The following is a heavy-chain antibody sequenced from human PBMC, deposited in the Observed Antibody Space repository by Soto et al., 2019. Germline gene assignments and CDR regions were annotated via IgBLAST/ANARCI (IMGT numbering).Heavy chain of an antibody. CDR2: ISGSGGST. V-gene: IGHV3-23*01. CDR3: ARRGSGSYYDY. Sequence: EVQLLESGGGLVQPGGSLRLSCAASGFTFSSYAMRWVRQAPVKGLEWVSAISGSGGSTYYGDSVKGRFTISRDNSKNTLYLQMNGLRAEYTAVYYCARRGSGSYYDYWGQGTLVTVSS. CDR1: GFTFSSYA. D-gene: IGHD1-26*01. J-gene: IGHJ4*02.